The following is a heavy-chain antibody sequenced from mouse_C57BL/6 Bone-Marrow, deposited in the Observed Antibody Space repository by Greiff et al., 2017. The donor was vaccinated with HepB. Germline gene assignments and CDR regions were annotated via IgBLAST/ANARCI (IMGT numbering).Heavy chain of an antibody. V-gene: IGHV5-6*02. CDR1: GFTFSSYG. J-gene: IGHJ3*01. CDR2: ISSGGSYT. D-gene: IGHD1-1*01. CDR3: ARHLSGTTVVAPFAY. Sequence: EVKLVESGGDLVKPGGSLKLSCAASGFTFSSYGMSWVRQTPDKRLEWVATISSGGSYTYYPDSVKGRFTISSDNAKNTLYRQMSSLKSEDTAMYYCARHLSGTTVVAPFAYWGQGTLVTVSA.